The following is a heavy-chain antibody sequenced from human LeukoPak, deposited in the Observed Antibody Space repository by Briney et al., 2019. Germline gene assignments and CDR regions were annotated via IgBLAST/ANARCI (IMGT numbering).Heavy chain of an antibody. CDR1: GYTFTSYG. CDR2: ISAYNGNT. V-gene: IGHV1-18*01. CDR3: ARGGYYDSSGYYNY. D-gene: IGHD3-22*01. J-gene: IGHJ4*02. Sequence: GAAVKVSCKASGYTFTSYGISWVRQAPGQGLEWMGWISAYNGNTNYAQKLQGRVTMTTDTSTSTAYMELRSLRSDDTAVYYCARGGYYDSSGYYNYWGQGTLVTVSS.